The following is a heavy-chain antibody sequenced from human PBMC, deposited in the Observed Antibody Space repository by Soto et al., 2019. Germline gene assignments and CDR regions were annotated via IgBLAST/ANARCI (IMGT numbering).Heavy chain of an antibody. D-gene: IGHD2-15*01. J-gene: IGHJ6*02. CDR3: AKDGNWDLLPSTGIDV. V-gene: IGHV3-30*18. CDR2: ISFDGSNG. Sequence: GSRRPAGVASGFTLSIYGMGGVRQAPGKGLEWVAAISFDGSNGYYGDSVKGRFTISRDNSTNTLYLQMNSLRPEDTAVYYCAKDGNWDLLPSTGIDVWGQGTTVTVYS. CDR1: GFTLSIYG.